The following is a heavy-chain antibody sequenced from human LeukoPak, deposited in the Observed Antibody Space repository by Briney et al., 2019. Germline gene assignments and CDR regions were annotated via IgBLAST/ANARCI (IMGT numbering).Heavy chain of an antibody. J-gene: IGHJ4*02. CDR2: IIPIFGTA. Sequence: ASVKVSCKASGGTFSSYAISWVRQAPGQGLEWMGGIIPIFGTANYAQKFQGRVTITADKSTSTAYMELSSLRSENTAVYYCARGSMRAAAGTGYDYWGQGTLVTVSS. CDR3: ARGSMRAAAGTGYDY. CDR1: GGTFSSYA. D-gene: IGHD6-13*01. V-gene: IGHV1-69*06.